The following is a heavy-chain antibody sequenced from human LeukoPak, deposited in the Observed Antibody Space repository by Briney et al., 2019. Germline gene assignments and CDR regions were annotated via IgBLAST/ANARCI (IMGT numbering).Heavy chain of an antibody. CDR1: GGSITNTNY. J-gene: IGHJ4*02. CDR3: AREGGPYRPLDC. Sequence: SETLSLTCGVSGGSITNTNYWTWVRQPPGKGLEWIGEVNLQGSTNYNPSLMGRVAIAVDTSENHVSLQLTSVTAADTAVYYCAREGGPYRPLDCSGQGTLVTVSS. CDR2: VNLQGST. V-gene: IGHV4-4*02.